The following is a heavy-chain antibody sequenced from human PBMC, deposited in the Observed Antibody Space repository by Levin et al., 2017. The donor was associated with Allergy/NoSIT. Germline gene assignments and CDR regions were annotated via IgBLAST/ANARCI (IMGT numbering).Heavy chain of an antibody. Sequence: GGSLRLSCAASGFTFSSYGMHWVRQAPGKGLEWVAVISYDGSNKYYADSVKGRFTISRDNSKNTLYLQMNSLRAEDTAVYYCAILERGYSGYDSPDAFDTWGQGTMVTVSS. J-gene: IGHJ3*02. CDR3: AILERGYSGYDSPDAFDT. D-gene: IGHD5-12*01. CDR1: GFTFSSYG. V-gene: IGHV3-30*03. CDR2: ISYDGSNK.